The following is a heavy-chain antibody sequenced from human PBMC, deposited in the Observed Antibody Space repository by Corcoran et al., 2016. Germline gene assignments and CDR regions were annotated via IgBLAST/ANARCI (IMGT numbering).Heavy chain of an antibody. CDR2: IWYDGSNK. CDR3: ARGYDFWSGYKSTDYYYYGMDV. D-gene: IGHD3-3*01. Sequence: QVQLVESGGGVVQPGRSLRLSCAASGFTFSSYGMHWVRQAPGKGLEWVAVIWYDGSNKYYADSVKGRFTISRDNSKNTLYLQMNSLRAEDTAGYYCARGYDFWSGYKSTDYYYYGMDVWGQGTTVTVSS. V-gene: IGHV3-33*01. CDR1: GFTFSSYG. J-gene: IGHJ6*02.